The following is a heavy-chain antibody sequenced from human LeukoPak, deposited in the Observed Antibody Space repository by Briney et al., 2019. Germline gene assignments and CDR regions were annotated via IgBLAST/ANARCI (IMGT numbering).Heavy chain of an antibody. CDR2: ISSSSSYI. CDR3: ARDRTPFIVAARLDY. J-gene: IGHJ4*02. V-gene: IGHV3-21*01. D-gene: IGHD6-13*01. CDR1: GFTFSSYS. Sequence: GGSLRLSCAASGFTFSSYSMNWVRQAPGKGLEWVSTISSSSSYIYYADSVKGRFTISRDNAKNSLHLQMNSLRAEDTAVYYCARDRTPFIVAARLDYWGQGTLVTVSS.